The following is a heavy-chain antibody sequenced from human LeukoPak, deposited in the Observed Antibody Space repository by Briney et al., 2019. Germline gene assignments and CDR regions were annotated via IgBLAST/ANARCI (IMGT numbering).Heavy chain of an antibody. CDR1: GGSISSSSYY. CDR2: IYYSGST. V-gene: IGHV4-39*07. Sequence: SETLSLTCTVSGGSISSSSYYWGWIRQPPGKGLEWIGSIYYSGSTYYNPSLKSRVTISVDTSKNQFSLKLSSVTAADTAVYYCASYYDFWSGRHHFDYWGQGTLVTVSS. CDR3: ASYYDFWSGRHHFDY. D-gene: IGHD3-3*01. J-gene: IGHJ4*02.